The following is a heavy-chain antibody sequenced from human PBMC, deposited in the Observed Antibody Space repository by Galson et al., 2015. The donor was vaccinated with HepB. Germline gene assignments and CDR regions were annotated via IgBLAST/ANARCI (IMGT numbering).Heavy chain of an antibody. D-gene: IGHD3-3*01. V-gene: IGHV5-10-1*01. J-gene: IGHJ3*02. CDR3: AKFSFGVAFDM. Sequence: HVTISVDKSINTAYLQWSSLKASDTAIYYCAKFSFGVAFDMWGQGTMVTVSS.